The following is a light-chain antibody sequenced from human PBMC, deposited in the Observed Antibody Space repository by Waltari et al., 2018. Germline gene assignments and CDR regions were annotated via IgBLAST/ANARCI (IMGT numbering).Light chain of an antibody. CDR3: QEYYTIPPWE. CDR1: RSILSSANNKNY. V-gene: IGKV4-1*01. CDR2: WAS. J-gene: IGKJ1*01. Sequence: DIVMTQSPDSLAMSLGERATINCRSSRSILSSANNKNYLGWYQKKPGQPPKLLFYWASTRQSGVPDRFSASGSGTDFSLTISSLQAEDVAVYYCQEYYTIPPWEFGQGTKVEIK.